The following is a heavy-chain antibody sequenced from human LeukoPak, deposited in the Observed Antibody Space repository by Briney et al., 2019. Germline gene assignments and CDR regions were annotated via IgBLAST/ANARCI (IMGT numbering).Heavy chain of an antibody. Sequence: GGSLRLSCTASGFIFSNCAMSWVRQAPGKGLEWVSRISNSGGSTYYADSVKGRFTISRGNSENTLYLQMKSLRADDTAVYYCAKAGSTAWTAVDYWGQGTLVTVSS. CDR3: AKAGSTAWTAVDY. J-gene: IGHJ4*02. CDR1: GFIFSNCA. CDR2: ISNSGGST. D-gene: IGHD2-2*01. V-gene: IGHV3-23*01.